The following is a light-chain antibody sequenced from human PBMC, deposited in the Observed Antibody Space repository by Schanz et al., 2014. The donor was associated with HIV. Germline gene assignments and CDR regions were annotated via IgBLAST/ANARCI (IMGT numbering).Light chain of an antibody. Sequence: QAVVTQPASVSGSPGQSVTISCTGTSSDVGGYNYVSWYQQHPGKAPKLLIYDVNNRPSGVPDRFSGSESATSASLAISGLQSEDEADYFCATWDDSLDGWVFGGGTKLTVL. CDR1: SSDVGGYNY. J-gene: IGLJ3*02. CDR3: ATWDDSLDGWV. V-gene: IGLV2-14*03. CDR2: DVN.